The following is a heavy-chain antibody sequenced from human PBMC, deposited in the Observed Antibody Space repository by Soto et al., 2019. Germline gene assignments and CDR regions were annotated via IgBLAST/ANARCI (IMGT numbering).Heavy chain of an antibody. CDR3: SRNTSGRQGSTLDI. V-gene: IGHV3-23*01. CDR2: ISGSGSVT. D-gene: IGHD6-19*01. J-gene: IGHJ3*02. CDR1: GSTFSSSA. Sequence: PGGSLRLFCAASGSTFSSSAMTWVRQAPGKGLEWVSVISGSGSVTYYTSSVRGRFTISRDNSRNTLYLQMNNLRAEDTAVYYCSRNTSGRQGSTLDIWGQVTMFTV.